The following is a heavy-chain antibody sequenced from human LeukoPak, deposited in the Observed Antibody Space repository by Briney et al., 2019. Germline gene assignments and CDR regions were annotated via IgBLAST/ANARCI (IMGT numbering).Heavy chain of an antibody. CDR2: IYYSGST. D-gene: IGHD5-24*01. J-gene: IGHJ3*02. CDR1: GGSFSTYY. Sequence: SETLSLTCTVSGGSFSTYYWSWIRQFPGKGLEWIGNIYYSGSTNYNPSLKSRVTISVDTSKNQFSLKLSSVTAADTAVYYCARDEGKWPQFQWAFDIWGQGTMVTVSS. CDR3: ARDEGKWPQFQWAFDI. V-gene: IGHV4-59*01.